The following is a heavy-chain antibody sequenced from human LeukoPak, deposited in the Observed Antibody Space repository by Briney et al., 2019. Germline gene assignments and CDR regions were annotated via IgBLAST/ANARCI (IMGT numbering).Heavy chain of an antibody. CDR3: ATPKGYCSSTSCTNGYYYYMDV. Sequence: GASVKVSCKASGGTFSSYTISWVRQAPGQGLEWMGRIIPILGIANYAQKFQGRVTITADKSTSTAYMELSSLRSEDTAVYYCATPKGYCSSTSCTNGYYYYMDVWGKGAPVTVSS. D-gene: IGHD2-2*01. J-gene: IGHJ6*03. V-gene: IGHV1-69*02. CDR2: IIPILGIA. CDR1: GGTFSSYT.